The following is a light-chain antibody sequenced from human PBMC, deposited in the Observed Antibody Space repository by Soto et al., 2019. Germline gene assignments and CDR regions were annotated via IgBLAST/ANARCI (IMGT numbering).Light chain of an antibody. CDR3: SSYTSSSTLV. J-gene: IGLJ1*01. Sequence: QSALTQPASVSGSPGQSITMSCTGTSSDDGGYNYVSWYQQHPGKAPKLMIYEVSNRPSGVSNRFSGSKSGNTASLTISGLQAEDEADYYCSSYTSSSTLVFGTGTKVTVL. V-gene: IGLV2-14*01. CDR1: SSDDGGYNY. CDR2: EVS.